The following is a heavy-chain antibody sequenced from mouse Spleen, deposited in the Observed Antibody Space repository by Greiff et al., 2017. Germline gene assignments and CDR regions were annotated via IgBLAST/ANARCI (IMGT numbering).Heavy chain of an antibody. J-gene: IGHJ4*01. CDR2: INPSTGGT. D-gene: IGHD1-1*01. CDR1: GYSFTGYY. CDR3: ARPFYASYAMDY. V-gene: IGHV1-42*01. Sequence: EVQLQQSGPELVKPGASVKISCKASGYSFTGYYMNWVKQSPEKSLEWIGEINPSTGGTTYNQKFKAKATLTVDKSSSTAYMQLKSLTSEDSAVYYCARPFYASYAMDYLGQGTSVTVSS.